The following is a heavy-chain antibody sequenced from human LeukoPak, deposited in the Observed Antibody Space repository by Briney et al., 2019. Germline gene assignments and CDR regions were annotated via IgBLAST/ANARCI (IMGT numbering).Heavy chain of an antibody. J-gene: IGHJ4*02. Sequence: SETLSLTCTVSGGSISSGDYYWSWIRQPPGKGLEWIGYVYYSGSTYYNPSLKSRVTISVDTSKNQFSLKLSSVTAADTAVYYCARDRSPGFGVVQYFGYWGQGTLVTVSS. D-gene: IGHD3-3*01. CDR3: ARDRSPGFGVVQYFGY. V-gene: IGHV4-30-4*08. CDR1: GGSISSGDYY. CDR2: VYYSGST.